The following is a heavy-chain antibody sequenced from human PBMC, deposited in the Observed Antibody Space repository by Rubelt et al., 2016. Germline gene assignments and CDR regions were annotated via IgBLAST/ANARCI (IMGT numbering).Heavy chain of an antibody. CDR2: INQSAST. CDR3: ARSTWRGSYFYMDV. D-gene: IGHD1-1*01. J-gene: IGHJ6*03. V-gene: IGHV4-34*01. CDR1: GGSFSGYY. Sequence: QVQLQQWGAGLLKPSETLSLTCAVYGGSFSGYYWSWIRLPPGKGLEWIGEINQSASTNYNPSLKSRVTISEDTAKNQFSLRLRSVTAADTAVYYCARSTWRGSYFYMDVWGKGTTVTVSS.